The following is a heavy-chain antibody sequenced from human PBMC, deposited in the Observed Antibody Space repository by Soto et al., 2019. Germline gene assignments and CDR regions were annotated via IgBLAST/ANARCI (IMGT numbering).Heavy chain of an antibody. J-gene: IGHJ4*02. Sequence: GGSLRLSCAASGFTFSSYAMHWVRQAPGKGLEYVSAISSNGGSTYYANSVKGRFTISRDNSKNTLYLQMGSLRAEDMAVYYFARLYSGYDYRFDYWGQGTLVTVSS. V-gene: IGHV3-64*01. CDR2: ISSNGGST. CDR1: GFTFSSYA. CDR3: ARLYSGYDYRFDY. D-gene: IGHD5-12*01.